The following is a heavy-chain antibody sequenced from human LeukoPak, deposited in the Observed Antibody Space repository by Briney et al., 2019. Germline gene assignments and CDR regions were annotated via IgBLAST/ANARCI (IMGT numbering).Heavy chain of an antibody. CDR2: LSSSGSAF. V-gene: IGHV3-48*03. CDR1: GFTFRSYE. J-gene: IGHJ4*02. Sequence: GGSLRLSCEDSGFTFRSYEMNWVRQAPGKGLEWIAYLSSSGSAFSYADSVKGRFTIARDNAKNSVYLEMNSLRADDTAVYYCARSARLMKGVVEVTALDDWGQGTLVTVSS. CDR3: ARSARLMKGVVEVTALDD. D-gene: IGHD3-3*01.